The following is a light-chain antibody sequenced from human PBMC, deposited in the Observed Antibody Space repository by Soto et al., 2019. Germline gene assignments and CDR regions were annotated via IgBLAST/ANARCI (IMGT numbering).Light chain of an antibody. J-gene: IGKJ3*01. V-gene: IGKV1-27*01. CDR2: SAS. Sequence: DIQMTQSPSSLSASVGARVTITGRASQDIDHSLAWYQQKPGKVPKLLIYSASTLQPGVPSRFSGSESGTDFTLTITSLQPEDVATYYCQEHYSAPPVAFGPGTIVDV. CDR3: QEHYSAPPVA. CDR1: QDIDHS.